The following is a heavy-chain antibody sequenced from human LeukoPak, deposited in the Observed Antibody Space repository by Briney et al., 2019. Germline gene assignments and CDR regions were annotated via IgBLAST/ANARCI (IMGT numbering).Heavy chain of an antibody. CDR2: IRSKANSYAT. CDR1: GFTFSGSA. CDR3: TRPERIAVAGTDYMDV. D-gene: IGHD6-19*01. Sequence: GGSLRLSCAASGFTFSGSAMHWVRQASGKGLEWVGRIRSKANSYATAYAASVKGRFTISRDDSKNTAYLQMNSLKTEDTAVYYCTRPERIAVAGTDYMDVWGKGTTVTVSS. J-gene: IGHJ6*03. V-gene: IGHV3-73*01.